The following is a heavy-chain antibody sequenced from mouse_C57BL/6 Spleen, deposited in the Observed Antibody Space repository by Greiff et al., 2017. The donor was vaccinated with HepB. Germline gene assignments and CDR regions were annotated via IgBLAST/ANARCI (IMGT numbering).Heavy chain of an antibody. CDR1: GYAFSSSW. D-gene: IGHD1-1*01. V-gene: IGHV1-82*01. CDR3: ARSDYGSTPYFDY. J-gene: IGHJ2*01. Sequence: VQLQQSGPELVKPGASVKISCKASGYAFSSSWMNWVKQRPGKGLEWIGRIYPGDGDTNYNGKFKGKATLTADKSSSTAYMQLSSLTSEDSAVYFCARSDYGSTPYFDYWGQGTTLTVSS. CDR2: IYPGDGDT.